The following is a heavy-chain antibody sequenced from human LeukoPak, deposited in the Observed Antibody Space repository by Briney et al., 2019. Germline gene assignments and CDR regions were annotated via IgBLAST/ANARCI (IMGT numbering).Heavy chain of an antibody. Sequence: SETLSLTCAVSGYSISSGYYWGWIRQPPGKGLEWIGEINHSGSTNYNPSLESRVTISVDTSKNQFSLKLSSVTAADTAVYYCARGLLWFGESKPYYFDYWGQGTLVTVSS. CDR3: ARGLLWFGESKPYYFDY. CDR1: GYSISSGYY. D-gene: IGHD3-10*01. J-gene: IGHJ4*02. CDR2: INHSGST. V-gene: IGHV4-38-2*01.